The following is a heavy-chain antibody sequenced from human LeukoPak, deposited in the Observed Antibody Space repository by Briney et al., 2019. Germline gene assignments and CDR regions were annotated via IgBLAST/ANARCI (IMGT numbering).Heavy chain of an antibody. CDR1: GFTFSNYA. J-gene: IGHJ3*02. Sequence: PGGSLRLSCAASGFTFSNYAMHWVRQAPGKGLEWVAVISYDGSNKYYADSVKGRFTISRDNSKNTLYLQMNSLRAEDTAVYYCAKSTQFHTYDAFDIWGQGTMVTVSS. V-gene: IGHV3-30-3*02. CDR3: AKSTQFHTYDAFDI. CDR2: ISYDGSNK.